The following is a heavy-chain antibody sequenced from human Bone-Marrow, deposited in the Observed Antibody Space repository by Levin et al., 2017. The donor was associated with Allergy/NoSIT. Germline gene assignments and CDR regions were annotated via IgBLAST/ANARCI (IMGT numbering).Heavy chain of an antibody. J-gene: IGHJ4*02. Sequence: AGGSLRLSCKTSGYSFTNAWIAWVRQMPGKGLECMGIIYPGDSETRYTPSFQGQVTMSVDKSISTAYVQWNSLQTSDSAMYYCTRLRYSNDWYFDHWGQGTLVSVSS. CDR1: GYSFTNAW. CDR2: IYPGDSET. CDR3: TRLRYSNDWYFDH. D-gene: IGHD5-12*01. V-gene: IGHV5-51*01.